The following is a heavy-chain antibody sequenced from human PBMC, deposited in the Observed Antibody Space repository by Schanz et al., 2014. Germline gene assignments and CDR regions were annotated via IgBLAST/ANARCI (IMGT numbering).Heavy chain of an antibody. CDR1: GFIVSSTY. J-gene: IGHJ4*02. CDR2: IYSGVST. CDR3: ASPALVQGLMPEYYFDY. V-gene: IGHV3-66*01. Sequence: EVQLVESGGGLVQPGGSLKLSCAASGFIVSSTYMTWVRQAPGKGLEWVSIIYSGVSTYYADSVKGRFTISRDNSKNTVYLQMNSLRGEDTAVYYCASPALVQGLMPEYYFDYWGQGTLVTVSS. D-gene: IGHD3-10*01.